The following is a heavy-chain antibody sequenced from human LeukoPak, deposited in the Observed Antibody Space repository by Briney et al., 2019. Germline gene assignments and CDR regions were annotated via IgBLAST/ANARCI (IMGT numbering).Heavy chain of an antibody. J-gene: IGHJ4*02. CDR1: GFTFGTYS. CDR3: AGARWSGSLDY. CDR2: ISGDSSHT. D-gene: IGHD3-3*01. V-gene: IGHV3-21*01. Sequence: GGSLRLSCAASGFTFGTYSMNWVCQAPGKGLEWVSSISGDSSHTHYADSVKGRFTISRDNPRNSLFLQMNSLRAEDTAVYYCAGARWSGSLDYWGQGTLVTVSS.